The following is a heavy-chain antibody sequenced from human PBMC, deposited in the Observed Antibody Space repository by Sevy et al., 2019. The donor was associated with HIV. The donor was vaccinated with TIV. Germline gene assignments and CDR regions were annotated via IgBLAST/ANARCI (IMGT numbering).Heavy chain of an antibody. CDR2: IKQDGSEK. D-gene: IGHD3-3*01. CDR1: GFTFSSYW. J-gene: IGHJ3*02. Sequence: WGSLRLSCAASGFTFSSYWMSWVRQAPGKGLEWVANIKQDGSEKYYVDSVKGRFTISRDNAKNSLYLQMNSLRAEDTAVYYCAREWGGGYDFWSGYYTAFDIWGQGTMVTVSS. V-gene: IGHV3-7*03. CDR3: AREWGGGYDFWSGYYTAFDI.